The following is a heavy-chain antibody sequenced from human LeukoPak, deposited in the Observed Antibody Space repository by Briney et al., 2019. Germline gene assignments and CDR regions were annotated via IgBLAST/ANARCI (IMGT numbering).Heavy chain of an antibody. Sequence: PGGSLRLSCAASGFAVSSNYMNWVRQAPGKGLKWVSILYSGGGTYYANSVRGRFTISRDNSKNTLYLQMNSLRDEDTAVYYCARGGYYYDSSGYYHDAFDIWGQGTMVTVSS. D-gene: IGHD3-22*01. CDR3: ARGGYYYDSSGYYHDAFDI. J-gene: IGHJ3*02. CDR1: GFAVSSNY. CDR2: LYSGGGT. V-gene: IGHV3-53*01.